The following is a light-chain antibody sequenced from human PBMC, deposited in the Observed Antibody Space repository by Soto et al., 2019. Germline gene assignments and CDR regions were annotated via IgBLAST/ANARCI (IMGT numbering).Light chain of an antibody. CDR1: SSDGGGYNY. J-gene: IGLJ3*02. CDR2: DVS. V-gene: IGLV2-11*01. Sequence: QSVLTQPRSVSGSPGQSVTISCTGTSSDGGGYNYVSWYQQHPGKAPKLMIYDVSKRPSGVPDRFSGSKSGNTASLTISGLQAEDEADYYCCSYAGSYTAWVFGGGTKLTVL. CDR3: CSYAGSYTAWV.